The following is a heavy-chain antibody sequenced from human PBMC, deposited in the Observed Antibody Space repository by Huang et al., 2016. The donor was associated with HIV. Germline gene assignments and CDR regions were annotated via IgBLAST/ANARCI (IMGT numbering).Heavy chain of an antibody. V-gene: IGHV4-34*01. CDR3: ARERMMSWLDDHDAFDI. Sequence: QVQLQQWGAGLLKPSETLSLTCAVYGGSFSGYYWSWIRQSPEKGLEWIGEINHSGSTNYNPSLKSRLTISVDTSKNQFSLKLSSVTAADTAVYYCARERMMSWLDDHDAFDIWGQGTMVTVSS. J-gene: IGHJ3*02. D-gene: IGHD1-1*01. CDR2: INHSGST. CDR1: GGSFSGYY.